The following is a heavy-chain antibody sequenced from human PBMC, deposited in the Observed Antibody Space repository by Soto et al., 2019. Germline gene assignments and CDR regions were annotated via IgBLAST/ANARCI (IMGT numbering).Heavy chain of an antibody. Sequence: ASVKVSCKASGGTFSSYAISWVRQAPGQGLEWMGGIIPIFGTANYAQKFQGRVTITTDKSTSTAYMELSSLRSEDTAVYYCARGRVRGESAYGMDVWGQGTTVTVSS. V-gene: IGHV1-69*05. CDR3: ARGRVRGESAYGMDV. CDR2: IIPIFGTA. CDR1: GGTFSSYA. D-gene: IGHD3-10*01. J-gene: IGHJ6*02.